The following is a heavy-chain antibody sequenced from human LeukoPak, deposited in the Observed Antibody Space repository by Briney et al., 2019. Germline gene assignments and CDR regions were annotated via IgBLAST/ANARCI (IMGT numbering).Heavy chain of an antibody. CDR1: GFTFSSYW. V-gene: IGHV3-74*01. CDR3: ARDGIVGAYYPRGAFDI. Sequence: GGSLRLSCVASGFTFSSYWMHWVRQAPGKGPVWVSRINTDGSTTTYADSVKGRFTISRDNAKNTLYLQMNSLRAEDTAVYYCARDGIVGAYYPRGAFDIWGQGTMVTVSS. J-gene: IGHJ3*02. CDR2: INTDGSTT. D-gene: IGHD1-26*01.